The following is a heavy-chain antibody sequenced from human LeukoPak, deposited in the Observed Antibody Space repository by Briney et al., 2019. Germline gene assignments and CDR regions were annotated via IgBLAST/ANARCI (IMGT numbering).Heavy chain of an antibody. D-gene: IGHD4-17*01. CDR2: IKSKTDGGTT. J-gene: IGHJ4*02. CDR1: GFTFSNAW. V-gene: IGHV3-15*01. CDR3: AAVSVDYGDSSFDF. Sequence: PGGSLRLSCAASGFTFSNAWMSWVRQAPGKGLEWVGRIKSKTDGGTTDYAEPVKVRFTISRDDSKKTLYLQMNSLKTEDTALYYCAAVSVDYGDSSFDFWGQGTLVTVSS.